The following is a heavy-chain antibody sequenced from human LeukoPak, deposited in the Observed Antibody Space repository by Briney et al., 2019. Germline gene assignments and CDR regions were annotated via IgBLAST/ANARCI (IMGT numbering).Heavy chain of an antibody. D-gene: IGHD1-26*01. CDR3: ASGAYRDYFDY. V-gene: IGHV3-48*03. CDR1: GFTFSSYE. CDR2: ISGRGSTI. Sequence: QSGGTLRLSCAASGFTFSSYEVNWVRRAPGKGLEWISYISGRGSTIYYADSVKGRFTISRDNAKNSLYLQMNSLRAEDTAVYYCASGAYRDYFDYWGQGTLVTVSS. J-gene: IGHJ4*02.